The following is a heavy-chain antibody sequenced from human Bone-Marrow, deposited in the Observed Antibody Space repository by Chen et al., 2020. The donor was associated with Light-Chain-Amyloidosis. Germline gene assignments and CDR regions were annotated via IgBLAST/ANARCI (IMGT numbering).Heavy chain of an antibody. Sequence: EVQLVESGGGLVQPGGSLRLSCAASGFTFSSYGMSWVRQAPGKGPEWVSFISSGGGSTYYADSVKGRFTISRDNSKNTLYLQMNSLRAEDTAVYSCAKERFASGWQGNYFDYWGLGTLVTVSS. CDR2: ISSGGGST. CDR1: GFTFSSYG. V-gene: IGHV3-23*04. D-gene: IGHD6-19*01. CDR3: AKERFASGWQGNYFDY. J-gene: IGHJ4*02.